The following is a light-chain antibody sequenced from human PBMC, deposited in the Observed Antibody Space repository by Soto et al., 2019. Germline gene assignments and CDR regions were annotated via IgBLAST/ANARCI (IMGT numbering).Light chain of an antibody. V-gene: IGLV3-25*03. CDR2: KDS. Sequence: SYELTQPPSVSVSPGQTARITCSGDALPNEYAYWYQQKPVQAPVLVIYKDSERPSGIPERFSGSSSGTTVTLTISGVQAEDEADYYCQSADSSGTYVVFGEGTKLTVL. CDR3: QSADSSGTYVV. J-gene: IGLJ2*01. CDR1: ALPNEY.